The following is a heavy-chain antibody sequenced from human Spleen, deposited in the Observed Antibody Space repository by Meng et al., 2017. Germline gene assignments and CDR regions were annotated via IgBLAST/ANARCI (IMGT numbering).Heavy chain of an antibody. J-gene: IGHJ4*02. V-gene: IGHV4-34*01. Sequence: VQLQPWAAGLLTPSAPLSLTCAVDCASFTGYYWSWIRQSPGKGLEWIGEVYQSGSTNYNPSLGSRVTMSVDTSKNQFSLKMSSLTAADTAVYYCARREYSYGYIPNFDYWGQGTLVTVSS. CDR3: ARREYSYGYIPNFDY. D-gene: IGHD5-18*01. CDR1: CASFTGYY. CDR2: VYQSGST.